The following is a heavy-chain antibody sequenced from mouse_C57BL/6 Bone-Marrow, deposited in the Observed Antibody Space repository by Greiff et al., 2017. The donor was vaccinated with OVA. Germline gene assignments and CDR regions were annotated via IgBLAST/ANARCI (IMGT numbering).Heavy chain of an antibody. CDR3: ARIAHYYGSSSFDY. Sequence: QVTLKVCGPGILQPSQTLSLTCSFSGFSLSTFGMGVGWIRQPSGKGLEWLAHIWWDDDKYYNPALKSRLTISTDTSKNQVFLKIANVDTADTATYYCARIAHYYGSSSFDYWGQGTTLTVSS. V-gene: IGHV8-8*01. J-gene: IGHJ2*01. CDR1: GFSLSTFGMG. CDR2: IWWDDDK. D-gene: IGHD1-1*01.